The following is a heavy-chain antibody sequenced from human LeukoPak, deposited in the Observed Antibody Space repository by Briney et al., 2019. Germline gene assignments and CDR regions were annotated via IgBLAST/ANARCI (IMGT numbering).Heavy chain of an antibody. D-gene: IGHD5-12*01. J-gene: IGHJ3*01. Sequence: PSETLSLTCGVSGGSFSGYYWTWIRQPPGKGLEWIGEINHSGRSNNNPSLKSRVTVSVDTSKNQFSLNMSALPAADTAVYYCARGPRARGCDGYDRPRRVAPGGFEFWGLGTVVTVSS. CDR2: INHSGRS. CDR3: ARGPRARGCDGYDRPRRVAPGGFEF. CDR1: GGSFSGYY. V-gene: IGHV4-34*01.